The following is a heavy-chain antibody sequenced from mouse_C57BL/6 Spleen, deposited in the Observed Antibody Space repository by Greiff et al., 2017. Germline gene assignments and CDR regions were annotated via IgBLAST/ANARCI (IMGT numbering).Heavy chain of an antibody. CDR2: INYDGSST. D-gene: IGHD2-1*01. CDR1: GFTFSDYY. J-gene: IGHJ2*01. Sequence: EVQLVESEGGLVQPGSSMKLSCTASGFTFSDYYMAWVRQVPEKGLEWVANINYDGSSTYYLDSLKSRFIISRDNAKNILYLQMSSLKSEDTATYYCARDPLLDYWGQGTTLTVSS. V-gene: IGHV5-16*01. CDR3: ARDPLLDY.